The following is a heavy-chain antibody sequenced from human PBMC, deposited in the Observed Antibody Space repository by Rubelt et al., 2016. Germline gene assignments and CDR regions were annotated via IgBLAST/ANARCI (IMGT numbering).Heavy chain of an antibody. D-gene: IGHD3-22*01. CDR3: ASASYYYDSSGYLPRHLVYYYGMDV. V-gene: IGHV3-53*04. J-gene: IGHJ6*02. Sequence: WVRQAPGKGLEWVSVIYSGGSTYYADSVKGRFTISRHNSKNTLYLQMNSLRAEDTAVYYCASASYYYDSSGYLPRHLVYYYGMDVWGQGTTVTVSS. CDR2: IYSGGST.